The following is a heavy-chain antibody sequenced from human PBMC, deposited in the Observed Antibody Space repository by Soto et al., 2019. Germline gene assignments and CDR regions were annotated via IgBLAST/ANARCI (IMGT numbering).Heavy chain of an antibody. V-gene: IGHV4-31*03. CDR3: AREPSI. CDR1: GGSISSGGYY. Sequence: PSETLTLTCPVSGGSISSGGYYWNWIRQHPGKGLEWIGYIYYSGSTYYNPSLESRVTISVDTSKNQFSLKLSSVTAADTAMYYCAREPSIWGQGTLVTVSS. CDR2: IYYSGST. J-gene: IGHJ4*02.